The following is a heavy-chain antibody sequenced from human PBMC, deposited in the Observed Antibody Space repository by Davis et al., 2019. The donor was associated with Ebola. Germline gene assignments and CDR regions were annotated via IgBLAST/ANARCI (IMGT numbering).Heavy chain of an antibody. Sequence: GGSLRLSCVVSGLTFSRYGMHWVRQTPGKGLEWVAFIWFDGRNAHYIDSVKGRFTISRDNSKNTLYLQMNSLRAEDTAVYYCAKAGGYHGFDYWGQGTLVTVSS. V-gene: IGHV3-30*02. D-gene: IGHD3-16*01. J-gene: IGHJ4*02. CDR2: IWFDGRNA. CDR1: GLTFSRYG. CDR3: AKAGGYHGFDY.